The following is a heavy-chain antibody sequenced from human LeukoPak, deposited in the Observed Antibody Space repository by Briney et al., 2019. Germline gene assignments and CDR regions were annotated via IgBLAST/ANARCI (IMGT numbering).Heavy chain of an antibody. Sequence: GESLKISCKGSGYSFTSYWISWVRQMPGKGLEWMGIIYPGDSDTRYSPSFQGQVTISADKSISTAYLQWSSLKASDTAMYYCARRYYYDSSGYYLGRSYFDYWGQGTLVTVSS. CDR1: GYSFTSYW. CDR3: ARRYYYDSSGYYLGRSYFDY. J-gene: IGHJ4*02. CDR2: IYPGDSDT. V-gene: IGHV5-51*01. D-gene: IGHD3-22*01.